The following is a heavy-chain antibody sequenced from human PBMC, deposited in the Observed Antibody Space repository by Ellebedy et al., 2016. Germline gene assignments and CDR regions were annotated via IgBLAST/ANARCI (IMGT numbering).Heavy chain of an antibody. V-gene: IGHV3-30*04. CDR2: ISYDGNYK. J-gene: IGHJ4*02. D-gene: IGHD3-22*01. CDR1: GFTFSNYA. CDR3: ARGGYYDINGYFRVDY. Sequence: GGSLRLSXAASGFTFSNYAVHWVRQAPGKGLEWVSAISYDGNYKYYSSSLKGRFTISRDNSENTLYLQMNSLIAEDTSVYYCARGGYYDINGYFRVDYWGQGTLLTVSS.